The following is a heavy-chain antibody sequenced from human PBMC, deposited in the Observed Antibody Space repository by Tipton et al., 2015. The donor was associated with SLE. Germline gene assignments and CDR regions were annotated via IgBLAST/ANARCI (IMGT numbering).Heavy chain of an antibody. CDR3: ARAVGDTSGYLDY. CDR1: GGSISSSSYY. J-gene: IGHJ4*02. Sequence: TLSLTCTVSGGSISSSSYYWGWIRQPPGKGLEWIGSIYYSGSTYYNPSLKSRVTISVDTSKNQFSLKLSSVTAADTAVYYCARAVGDTSGYLDYWGPGILITVSS. V-gene: IGHV4-39*07. CDR2: IYYSGST. D-gene: IGHD3-22*01.